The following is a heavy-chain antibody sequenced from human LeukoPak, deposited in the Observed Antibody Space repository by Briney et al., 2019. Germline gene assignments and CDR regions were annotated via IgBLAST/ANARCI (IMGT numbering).Heavy chain of an antibody. CDR2: ISSSGGSP. Sequence: PGGSLRLSCVASGFTFSTYALSWVRQAPGKGLEWVSAISSSGGSPYYADSVNGRFTISRDNSKNTLYLQMNSLRAEDTALYYCAKDQALSLSSSRALDYWGQGTLVTVSS. D-gene: IGHD2-2*01. V-gene: IGHV3-23*01. CDR3: AKDQALSLSSSRALDY. CDR1: GFTFSTYA. J-gene: IGHJ4*02.